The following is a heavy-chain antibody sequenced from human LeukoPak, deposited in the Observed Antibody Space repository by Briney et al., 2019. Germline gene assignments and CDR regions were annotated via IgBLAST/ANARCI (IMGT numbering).Heavy chain of an antibody. CDR3: ARPIVVVPLRAFDI. D-gene: IGHD2-21*01. V-gene: IGHV4-34*01. J-gene: IGHJ3*02. Sequence: SETLSLTCAVYGGSFSGYYWSWIRQPPGKGLEWIGEINHSGGTNCNPSLKSRVTISVDTSKNQFSLKLNSVTAADTAVYYCARPIVVVPLRAFDIWGQGTMVIVSS. CDR1: GGSFSGYY. CDR2: INHSGGT.